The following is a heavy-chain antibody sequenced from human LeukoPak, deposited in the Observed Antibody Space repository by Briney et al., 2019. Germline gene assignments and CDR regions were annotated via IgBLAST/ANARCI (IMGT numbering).Heavy chain of an antibody. J-gene: IGHJ4*02. CDR1: GLTFSNHW. Sequence: PGGSLRLSCAASGLTFSNHWMHWVRQAPGKGLVWVSRIDGDGSGTSYADSVKGRFTISRDNAKNTSYLQMDSLRAEDSAVYCCATVFDYWGQGTLVTVSS. CDR3: ATVFDY. V-gene: IGHV3-74*01. D-gene: IGHD4-17*01. CDR2: IDGDGSGT.